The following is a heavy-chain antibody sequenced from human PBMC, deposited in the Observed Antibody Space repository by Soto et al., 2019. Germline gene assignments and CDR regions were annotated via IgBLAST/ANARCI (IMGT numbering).Heavy chain of an antibody. D-gene: IGHD3-10*01. Sequence: SETLSLTCTVSGGSISSYYWSWIRQPPGKGLEWIGYIYYSGSTNYNPSLKSRVTISVDTSKNQFSLKLSSVTAADTAVYYCARVDGALLWFGELKAPDYYYYYMDVWGKGTTVTVSS. V-gene: IGHV4-59*01. CDR2: IYYSGST. CDR1: GGSISSYY. CDR3: ARVDGALLWFGELKAPDYYYYYMDV. J-gene: IGHJ6*03.